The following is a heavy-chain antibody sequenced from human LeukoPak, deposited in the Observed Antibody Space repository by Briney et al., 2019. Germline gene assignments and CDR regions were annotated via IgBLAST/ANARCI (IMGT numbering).Heavy chain of an antibody. D-gene: IGHD6-13*01. V-gene: IGHV3-23*01. CDR1: GFTFSSYA. Sequence: GGSLRLSCAASGFTFSSYAMSWVRQAPGKGLEWVSAISGSGGSTYYADSVKGQFTISRDNSKNTLYLQMNSLRAEDTAVYYCAKCIAAAGTFFDYWGQGTLVTVSS. J-gene: IGHJ4*02. CDR2: ISGSGGST. CDR3: AKCIAAAGTFFDY.